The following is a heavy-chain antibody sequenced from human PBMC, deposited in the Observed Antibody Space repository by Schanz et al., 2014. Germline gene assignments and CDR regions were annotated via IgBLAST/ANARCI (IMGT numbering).Heavy chain of an antibody. Sequence: QVQLVESGGGVVQPGRSLRLSCAAYGFTLSSYAMHWVRQAPGKGLEWVAVISYDGSNKYYADSVKGRFTISRDNSKNTVYLQMNRLSADDTAVFYCAKGMGYCSGGTCYDYYYYGLDVWGQGTTVTVSS. D-gene: IGHD2-15*01. CDR1: GFTLSSYA. J-gene: IGHJ6*02. V-gene: IGHV3-30*14. CDR2: ISYDGSNK. CDR3: AKGMGYCSGGTCYDYYYYGLDV.